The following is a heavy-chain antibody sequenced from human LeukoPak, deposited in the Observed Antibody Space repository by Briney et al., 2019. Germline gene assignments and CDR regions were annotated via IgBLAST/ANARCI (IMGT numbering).Heavy chain of an antibody. CDR3: AGYQLLNDAFDI. Sequence: GGSLRLSCAASGFTLSSYWMSWVRQAPGKGREWVANIKQDGSEKYYVDSVKGRFTISRDNAKNSLYLQMNSLRAEDTAVYYCAGYQLLNDAFDIWGEGTMVTVSS. CDR1: GFTLSSYW. D-gene: IGHD2-2*01. J-gene: IGHJ3*02. CDR2: IKQDGSEK. V-gene: IGHV3-7*01.